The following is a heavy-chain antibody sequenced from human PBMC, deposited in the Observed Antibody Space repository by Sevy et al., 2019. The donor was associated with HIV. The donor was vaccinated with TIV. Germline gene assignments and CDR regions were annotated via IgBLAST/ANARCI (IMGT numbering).Heavy chain of an antibody. CDR1: GFTFSSYS. D-gene: IGHD3-3*01. V-gene: IGHV3-21*01. CDR2: ISSSRYI. Sequence: GGSLRLSCAASGFTFSSYSMNWVRQAPGKGLEWVSSISSSRYIYYADSVKGRFTISRDNAKNSLYLQRNSLRAEDTAVYYCAVTSVWSGYHPPDYWGQGTLVTVSS. CDR3: AVTSVWSGYHPPDY. J-gene: IGHJ4*02.